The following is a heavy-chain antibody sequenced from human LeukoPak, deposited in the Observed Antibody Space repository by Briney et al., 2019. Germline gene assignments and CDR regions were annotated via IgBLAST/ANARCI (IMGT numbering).Heavy chain of an antibody. V-gene: IGHV3-30*03. CDR2: ISFDGNNK. CDR1: GFTFSNYG. J-gene: IGHJ4*02. CDR3: AGGWYYFDY. D-gene: IGHD2-15*01. Sequence: GRSLRLSWAASGFTFSNYGMHWVRQGPGKGLEWVAVISFDGNNKYYADSVKGRFTISRDNSKNTLFLQMNSLRAEDTAVYYCAGGWYYFDYWGQGTLVTVSS.